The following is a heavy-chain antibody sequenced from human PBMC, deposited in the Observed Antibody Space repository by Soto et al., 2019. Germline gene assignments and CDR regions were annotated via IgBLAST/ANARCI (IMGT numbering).Heavy chain of an antibody. CDR1: GYTFTSYG. J-gene: IGHJ6*02. Sequence: ASVKVSCKASGYTFTSYGISWVRQAPGKGLEWMGWISAYNGNTNYAQKLQGRVTMTTDTSTSTAYMELRSLRSDDTAVYYCARVYDSSGYYDYYYYGMDVWGQGTTVTVSS. D-gene: IGHD3-22*01. CDR3: ARVYDSSGYYDYYYYGMDV. V-gene: IGHV1-18*04. CDR2: ISAYNGNT.